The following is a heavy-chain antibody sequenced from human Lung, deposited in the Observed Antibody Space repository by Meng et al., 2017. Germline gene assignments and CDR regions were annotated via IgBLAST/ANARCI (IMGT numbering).Heavy chain of an antibody. CDR3: ARGPTTMAHDFDY. CDR2: INHSGST. CDR1: GGSFSDYY. J-gene: IGHJ4*02. Sequence: QVQLHQWGAGLLKPSETLSLTCVVSGGSFSDYYWSWIRHPPGKGLEWIGEINHSGSTNYNPSLESRATISVDTSQNNLSLKLSSVTAADSAVYYCARGPTTMAHDFDYWGQGTLVTVSS. D-gene: IGHD4-11*01. V-gene: IGHV4-34*01.